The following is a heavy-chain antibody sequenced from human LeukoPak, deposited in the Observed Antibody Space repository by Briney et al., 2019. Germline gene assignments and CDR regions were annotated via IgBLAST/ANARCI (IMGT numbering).Heavy chain of an antibody. CDR1: GGSISSYY. V-gene: IGHV4-4*07. CDR2: IYTSGST. Sequence: PSGTLSLTCTVSGGSISSYYWSWIRQPAGKGLEWIGRIYTSGSTNYNPSLKSRVTMSVDTSKNQFSLKLSSVTAADTAVYYCASGYYGILTGYYPYDYWGQGTLVTVSS. J-gene: IGHJ4*02. D-gene: IGHD3-9*01. CDR3: ASGYYGILTGYYPYDY.